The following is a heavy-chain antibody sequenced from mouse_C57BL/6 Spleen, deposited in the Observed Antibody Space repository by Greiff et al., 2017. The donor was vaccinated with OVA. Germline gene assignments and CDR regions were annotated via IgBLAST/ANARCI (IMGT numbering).Heavy chain of an antibody. CDR1: GYTFTSYW. Sequence: QVQLQQPGAELVKPGASVKMSCKASGYTFTSYWITWVKQRPGQGLEWIGDIYPGSGSTNYNEKFKSKATLTVDTSSSTAYMQLSSLTSEDSAVYYCASYDGYYGSAMDYWGQGTSVTVSS. D-gene: IGHD2-3*01. J-gene: IGHJ4*01. V-gene: IGHV1-55*01. CDR2: IYPGSGST. CDR3: ASYDGYYGSAMDY.